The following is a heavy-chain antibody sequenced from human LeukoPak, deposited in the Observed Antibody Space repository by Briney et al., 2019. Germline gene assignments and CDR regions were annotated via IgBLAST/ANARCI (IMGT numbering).Heavy chain of an antibody. V-gene: IGHV1-2*06. CDR1: GYTFTGYY. CDR3: ARDGAEVVITTYYFDY. CDR2: INPNSGGT. D-gene: IGHD3-22*01. J-gene: IGHJ4*02. Sequence: ASVKVSCKASGYTFTGYYMHWVRQAPGQGLEWMGRINPNSGGTNYAQKFQDRVTMTRDTSISTAYMELSRLRSDDTAVYYCARDGAEVVITTYYFDYWGQGTLVTVSS.